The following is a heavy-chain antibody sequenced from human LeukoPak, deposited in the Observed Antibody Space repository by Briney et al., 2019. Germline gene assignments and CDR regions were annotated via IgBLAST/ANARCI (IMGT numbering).Heavy chain of an antibody. CDR1: GFTFTDYY. D-gene: IGHD5-12*01. CDR2: ISTSGTTT. CDR3: ASASGFPFKYYYMGV. J-gene: IGHJ6*03. Sequence: GGSLRLSCAASGFTFTDYYMSWIRQAPGKGLEWLAYISTSGTTTYYADSVRGRFTVSRDNAKNSLYLQMNSLTAEDSAVYFCASASGFPFKYYYMGVWGKGTTVTISS. V-gene: IGHV3-11*01.